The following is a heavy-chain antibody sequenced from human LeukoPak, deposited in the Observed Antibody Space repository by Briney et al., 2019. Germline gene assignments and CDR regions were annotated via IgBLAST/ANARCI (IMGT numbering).Heavy chain of an antibody. V-gene: IGHV3-7*01. CDR2: INQDGSEK. CDR1: GFTFSSYW. J-gene: IGHJ6*03. D-gene: IGHD3-3*01. Sequence: GGSLRLSCAASGFTFSSYWMSWVRQAPGKGLEWVANINQDGSEKYYVDSGKGRFTISRENAKNSLYLQMKRLRAEDTAVYYCERDQGFSYYYYYMDVWGKGTTVTVSS. CDR3: ERDQGFSYYYYYMDV.